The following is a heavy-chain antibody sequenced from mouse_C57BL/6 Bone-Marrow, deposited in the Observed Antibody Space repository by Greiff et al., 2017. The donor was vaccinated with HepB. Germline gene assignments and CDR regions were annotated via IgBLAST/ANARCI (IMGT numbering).Heavy chain of an antibody. CDR1: GYTFTSYG. D-gene: IGHD1-1*01. CDR3: ARPLYGGGYFDV. Sequence: QVQLKQSGAELARPGASVKLSCKASGYTFTSYGISWVKQRTGQGLEWIGEIYPRSGNTYYNEKFKGKATLTADKSSSTAYMELRSLTSEDSAVYFCARPLYGGGYFDVWGTGTTVTVSS. J-gene: IGHJ1*03. V-gene: IGHV1-81*01. CDR2: IYPRSGNT.